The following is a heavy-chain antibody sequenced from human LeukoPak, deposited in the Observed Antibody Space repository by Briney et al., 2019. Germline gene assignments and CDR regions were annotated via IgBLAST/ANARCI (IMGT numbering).Heavy chain of an antibody. D-gene: IGHD3-22*01. J-gene: IGHJ4*02. CDR1: GFTFSSYA. V-gene: IGHV3-30*04. Sequence: HPGGSLRLSCAASGFTFSSYAMHWVRQASGKGLEWVAVISYDGSNKYYADSVKGRFTISRDNSKNTLYLQMNSLRAEDTAVYYCARDQEEVVIFLFDYWGQGTLVTVSS. CDR2: ISYDGSNK. CDR3: ARDQEEVVIFLFDY.